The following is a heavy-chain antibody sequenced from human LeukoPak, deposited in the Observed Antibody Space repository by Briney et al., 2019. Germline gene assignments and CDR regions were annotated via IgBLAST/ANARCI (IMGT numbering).Heavy chain of an antibody. Sequence: PSETLSLTCAVYGGSFSGYYWSWIRQPPGKGLEWIGEINHSGSTNYNPSPKSRVTISVDTSKNQFSLKLSSVTAADTAVYYCAKSRAPTYYYYTVWTSGAKGPRSPSP. CDR1: GGSFSGYY. D-gene: IGHD3-10*01. J-gene: IGHJ6*02. CDR2: INHSGST. CDR3: AKSRAPTYYYYTVWTS. V-gene: IGHV4-34*01.